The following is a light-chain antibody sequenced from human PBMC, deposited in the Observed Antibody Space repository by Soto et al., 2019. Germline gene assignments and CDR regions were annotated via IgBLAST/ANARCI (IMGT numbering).Light chain of an antibody. CDR3: NSYTSSATRV. J-gene: IGLJ3*02. CDR2: EVI. CDR1: NNDIGGYNF. Sequence: QSVLTQPASVSGSPGQSITISCTGTNNDIGGYNFVSWYQQHPGKAPKLLIYEVINRPSGVSNRFSGSKSGNTASLSISGLQAEDEADYYCNSYTSSATRVFGGGTKVTVL. V-gene: IGLV2-14*01.